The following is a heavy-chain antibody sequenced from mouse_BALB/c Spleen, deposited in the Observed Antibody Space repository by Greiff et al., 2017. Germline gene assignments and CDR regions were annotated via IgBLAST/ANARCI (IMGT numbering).Heavy chain of an antibody. V-gene: IGHV5-6-3*01. CDR3: ARGTTGFAY. Sequence: EVMLVESGGGLVQPGGSLKLSCAASGFTFSSYGMSWVRQTPDKRLELVATINSNGGSTYYPDSVKGRFTISRDNAKNTLYLQMSSLKSEDTAMYYCARGTTGFAYGGQGTLVTVSA. CDR2: INSNGGST. J-gene: IGHJ3*01. CDR1: GFTFSSYG. D-gene: IGHD2-14*01.